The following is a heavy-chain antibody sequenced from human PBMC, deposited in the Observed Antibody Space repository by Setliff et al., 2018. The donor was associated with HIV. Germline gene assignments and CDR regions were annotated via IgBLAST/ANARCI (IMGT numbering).Heavy chain of an antibody. Sequence: ASVKVSCKASGGTFSNHGISWVRQAPGQGLEWMGGIIPILGTTQFAQKFQGRLTITADESTNTVEMELRSLRSDDTAVYYCVRDRELRTTRSLDFWGPGTLVTVSS. V-gene: IGHV1-69*13. CDR1: GGTFSNHG. J-gene: IGHJ4*02. CDR3: VRDRELRTTRSLDF. D-gene: IGHD1-1*01. CDR2: IIPILGTT.